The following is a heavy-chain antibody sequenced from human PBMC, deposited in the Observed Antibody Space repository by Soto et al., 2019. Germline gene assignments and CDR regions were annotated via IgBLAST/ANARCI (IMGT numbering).Heavy chain of an antibody. CDR1: GYSFSSCA. D-gene: IGHD6-19*01. CDR3: ARDRAVDWYLDR. Sequence: QVQVVQSGAEVKKPGASVRLSCKTSGYSFSSCAIHWVRLAPGQRFEWMGWINTDSGNTKYSQKFQGRVTITRDTAASTAYMELTSLASEDTATYYCARDRAVDWYLDRWGRGTLVTVSS. V-gene: IGHV1-3*04. CDR2: INTDSGNT. J-gene: IGHJ2*01.